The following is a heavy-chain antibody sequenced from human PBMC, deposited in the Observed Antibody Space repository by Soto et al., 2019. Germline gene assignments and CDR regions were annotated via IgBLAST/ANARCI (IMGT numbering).Heavy chain of an antibody. CDR3: ARDPVAGTDSETNWLDP. CDR2: IYTSGST. CDR1: GGSISSYY. Sequence: SETLSLTCTVSGGSISSYYWSWIRQPAGKGLEWIGRIYTSGSTNYNPSLKSRVTMSVDTSKNQFSLKLSSVTAADTAVYYCARDPVAGTDSETNWLDPWGQGTLVTVSS. J-gene: IGHJ5*02. V-gene: IGHV4-4*07. D-gene: IGHD6-19*01.